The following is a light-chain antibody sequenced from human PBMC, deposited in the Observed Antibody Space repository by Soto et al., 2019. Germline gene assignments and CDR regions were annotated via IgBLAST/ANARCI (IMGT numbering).Light chain of an antibody. Sequence: QSALTQPPSASGSPGQSVTISCTGTSSDVGGYNYVYWYQQHPGKAHKLMIYEVSKRPSGVPDRFSGSKSGNTASLTVSGLHAEDEADYYCSSDAGSYVVFCGGTKLTVL. CDR1: SSDVGGYNY. J-gene: IGLJ2*01. V-gene: IGLV2-8*01. CDR3: SSDAGSYVV. CDR2: EVS.